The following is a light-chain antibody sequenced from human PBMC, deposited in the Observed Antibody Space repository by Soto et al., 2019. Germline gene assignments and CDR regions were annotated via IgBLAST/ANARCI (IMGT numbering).Light chain of an antibody. J-gene: IGKJ2*01. CDR3: QQYGGSPPAYT. V-gene: IGKV3-20*01. Sequence: EVVLTQSPGPLSLSPGERATLSCRASQSVDRNYLSWFQHKRGQPPRVLVFATSSRAACTPVRFSGSGYGTNFTLTITRVEPEDFGVYYCQQYGGSPPAYTFGLGTKLEI. CDR2: ATS. CDR1: QSVDRNY.